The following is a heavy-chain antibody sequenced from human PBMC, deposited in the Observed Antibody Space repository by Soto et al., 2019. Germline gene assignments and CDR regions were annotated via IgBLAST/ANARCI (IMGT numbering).Heavy chain of an antibody. J-gene: IGHJ4*02. D-gene: IGHD3-10*01. V-gene: IGHV3-33*01. CDR3: ARGNPKVRGEGFDY. CDR1: GFTFSSYG. Sequence: QVQLVEPGGGVVQPGRSLRLSCAASGFTFSSYGMHWVRQAPGKGLEWVAVIWYDGSNKYYADSVKGRFTISRDNSKNTLYLQMNSLRAEDTAVYYCARGNPKVRGEGFDYWGQGTLVTVSS. CDR2: IWYDGSNK.